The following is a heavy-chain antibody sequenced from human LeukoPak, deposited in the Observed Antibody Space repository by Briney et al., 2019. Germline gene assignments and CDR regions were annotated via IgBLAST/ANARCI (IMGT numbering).Heavy chain of an antibody. Sequence: GGPLRLPCEVSGLTFRSYWMSWVRPAPGKGLEWVANINQDGSEKYFVDSVRGRFTISRDNAKNSLHLQMNTLRAEDTTVYYCARERDGGFFDYWGQGTLVTVSS. V-gene: IGHV3-7*01. J-gene: IGHJ4*02. CDR3: ARERDGGFFDY. CDR1: GLTFRSYW. D-gene: IGHD5-24*01. CDR2: INQDGSEK.